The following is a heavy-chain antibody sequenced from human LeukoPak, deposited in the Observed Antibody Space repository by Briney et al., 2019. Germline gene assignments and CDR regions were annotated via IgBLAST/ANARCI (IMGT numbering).Heavy chain of an antibody. J-gene: IGHJ4*02. CDR2: INHSGST. CDR3: ARGLNDYVWGSYRTTFFDY. D-gene: IGHD3-16*02. Sequence: SETLSLTCGVYGGSFSGYYWSWIRQPPGKGLEWIGEINHSGSTNYNPSLKSRVTVSVDTSKNQFSLKLSSVTAADTAVYYCARGLNDYVWGSYRTTFFDYWGQGTLVTVSS. V-gene: IGHV4-34*01. CDR1: GGSFSGYY.